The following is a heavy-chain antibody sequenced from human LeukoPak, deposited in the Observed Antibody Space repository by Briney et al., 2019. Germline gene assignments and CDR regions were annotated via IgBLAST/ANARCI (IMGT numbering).Heavy chain of an antibody. Sequence: SQTLSLTCAISGDSVSSNSVTWNWIRQFPSRGLEWLGRTYYRSTWYNDYAVSVRGRITVNPDTSKNQFSLHLNSVTPEDTAVYYCARRLTQYDCFDPWGQGILVTVSS. CDR3: ARRLTQYDCFDP. J-gene: IGHJ5*02. CDR2: TYYRSTWYN. V-gene: IGHV6-1*01. CDR1: GDSVSSNSVT. D-gene: IGHD2-2*01.